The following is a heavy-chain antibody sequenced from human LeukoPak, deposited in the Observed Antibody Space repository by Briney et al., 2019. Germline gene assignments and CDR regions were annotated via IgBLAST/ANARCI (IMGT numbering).Heavy chain of an antibody. J-gene: IGHJ4*02. V-gene: IGHV1-69*13. CDR1: GGTFSSYA. CDR2: IIPIFGTA. D-gene: IGHD2-8*01. CDR3: ARVDIVLMVYEY. Sequence: SVKVSCKASGGTFSSYAISWVRQAPGQGLEWMGGIIPIFGTANYAQKFQGRVTITADESTSTAYMELSSLRSEDTAVFYCARVDIVLMVYEYWGQGTLVTVSS.